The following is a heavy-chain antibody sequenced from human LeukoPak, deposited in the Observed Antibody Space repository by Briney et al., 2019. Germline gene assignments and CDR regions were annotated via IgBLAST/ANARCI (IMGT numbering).Heavy chain of an antibody. V-gene: IGHV4-4*07. CDR1: DTVNHYH. D-gene: IGHD1-14*01. CDR3: ARELRNIGEYYFYY. J-gene: IGHJ4*02. Sequence: SETLSLTCSVDTVNHYHWNWVRQSAGTGLEWIGRVHTTSGNTFANPSLWGRVTVSIDTTKNEFLLQLTSMTAADTAVYHCARELRNIGEYYFYYWGQGVPVTVSS. CDR2: VHTTSGNT.